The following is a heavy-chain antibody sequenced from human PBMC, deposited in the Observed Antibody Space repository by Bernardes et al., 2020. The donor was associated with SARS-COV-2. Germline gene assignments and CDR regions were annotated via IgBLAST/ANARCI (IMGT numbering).Heavy chain of an antibody. Sequence: SETLSLTCSVSRGSVSFGSNYWTWIRQPPGKGLEWIGYIYYPGSINYNPSLKSRVTISVDTSKNQFSLKLTSVTAADTAVHYCVRGPGLCSGGSCGWIDRWGQG. CDR2: IYYPGSI. V-gene: IGHV4-61*01. D-gene: IGHD2-15*01. CDR3: VRGPGLCSGGSCGWIDR. J-gene: IGHJ5*02. CDR1: RGSVSFGSNY.